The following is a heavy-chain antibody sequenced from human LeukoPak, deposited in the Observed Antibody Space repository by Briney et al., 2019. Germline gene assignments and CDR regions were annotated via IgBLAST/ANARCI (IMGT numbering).Heavy chain of an antibody. CDR3: AREGGYSGYDYWDY. J-gene: IGHJ4*02. CDR2: INHSGST. V-gene: IGHV4-34*01. D-gene: IGHD5-12*01. Sequence: SETLSLTCAVYGGSFSGYYWSWIRQLPGKGLEWIGEINHSGSTNYNPSLKSRVTISVDTSKNQFSLKLSSVTAADTAVYYCAREGGYSGYDYWDYWGQGTLATVSS. CDR1: GGSFSGYY.